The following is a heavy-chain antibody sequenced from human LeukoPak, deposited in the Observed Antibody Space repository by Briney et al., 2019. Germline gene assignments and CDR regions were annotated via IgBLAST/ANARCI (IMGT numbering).Heavy chain of an antibody. CDR1: GFTVSSNF. D-gene: IGHD3-10*01. V-gene: IGHV3-66*02. CDR3: AKDDHYGSGSFPTDY. Sequence: GGSLRLSCAASGFTVSSNFMSWVRQAPGKGLEWVSVIYSGGSTYYADSVKGRFTISRDNSKDTLYLQMNSLRAEDTAVYYCAKDDHYGSGSFPTDYWGQGTLVTVAS. J-gene: IGHJ4*02. CDR2: IYSGGST.